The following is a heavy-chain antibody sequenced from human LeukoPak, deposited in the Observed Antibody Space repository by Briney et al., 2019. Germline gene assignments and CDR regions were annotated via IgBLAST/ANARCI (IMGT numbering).Heavy chain of an antibody. J-gene: IGHJ6*02. D-gene: IGHD4-23*01. CDR3: ASYGGNPYYYYGMDV. CDR1: GGSFSGYY. V-gene: IGHV4-34*01. CDR2: INHSGST. Sequence: PSETLSLTCAVYGGSFSGYYWSWIRRPPGKGLEWIGEINHSGSTNYNPSLKSRVTISVDTSKNQFSLKLSSVTAADTAVYYCASYGGNPYYYYGMDVWGQGTTVTVSS.